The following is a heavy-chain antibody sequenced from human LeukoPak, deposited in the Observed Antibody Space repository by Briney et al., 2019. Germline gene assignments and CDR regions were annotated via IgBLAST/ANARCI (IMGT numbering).Heavy chain of an antibody. CDR2: INAYNGNT. V-gene: IGHV1-18*01. D-gene: IGHD3-10*01. Sequence: ASVKVSCKASGYTFTRYGITWVRQAPGQGLEWMGWINAYNGNTNYAQKLQRRVTLTTDTSTSTAYMELRSLRSDDTAVYYCAFGSRSYVDFDYWGQGTLVTVSS. CDR1: GYTFTRYG. J-gene: IGHJ4*02. CDR3: AFGSRSYVDFDY.